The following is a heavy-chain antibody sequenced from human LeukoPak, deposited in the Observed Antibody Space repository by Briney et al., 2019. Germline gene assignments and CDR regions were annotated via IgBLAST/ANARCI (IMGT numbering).Heavy chain of an antibody. CDR1: GGSISSSNW. D-gene: IGHD3-3*01. Sequence: PSETLSLTCAVSGGSISSSNWWSWVRQPPGKGLEWIGEFYQSGSTNYNPSLKSRVTISVDTSKNQFSLKLSSVTAADTAVYYCARDFEVGEGFASRVVTFDIWGQGTLVTVSS. J-gene: IGHJ3*02. CDR2: FYQSGST. V-gene: IGHV4-4*02. CDR3: ARDFEVGEGFASRVVTFDI.